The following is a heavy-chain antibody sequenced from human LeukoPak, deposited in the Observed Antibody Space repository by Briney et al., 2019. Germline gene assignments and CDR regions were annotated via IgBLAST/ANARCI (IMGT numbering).Heavy chain of an antibody. J-gene: IGHJ5*02. V-gene: IGHV1-69*05. CDR3: ARDLVYSNYMNWFDP. CDR1: GGTFSSYA. D-gene: IGHD4-11*01. Sequence: GSSVKVSCKAAGGTFSSYAISWVRQAPGRGLEWMGRIIPIFGSANYAQKFQGRVTITTDESTSTAYMQLSSLRSEAATVNYCARDLVYSNYMNWFDPWGQGTLVTVSS. CDR2: IIPIFGSA.